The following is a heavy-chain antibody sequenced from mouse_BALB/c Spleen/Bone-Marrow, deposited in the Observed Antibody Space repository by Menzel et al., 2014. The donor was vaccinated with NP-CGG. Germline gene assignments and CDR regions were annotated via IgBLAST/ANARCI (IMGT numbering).Heavy chain of an antibody. CDR2: IDPANGNT. D-gene: IGHD1-1*01. Sequence: EVQLQQSGAELVKPGASVKLSCTASGFNIKDTYMHWVRQRPEQGLEWIGRIDPANGNTKYDPKFQGKATMTADTSSNPADLQLSSLTSEDTAVYYCDSYYYGRSSFTYWGQGTLVTVSA. CDR1: GFNIKDTY. J-gene: IGHJ3*01. V-gene: IGHV14-3*02. CDR3: DSYYYGRSSFTY.